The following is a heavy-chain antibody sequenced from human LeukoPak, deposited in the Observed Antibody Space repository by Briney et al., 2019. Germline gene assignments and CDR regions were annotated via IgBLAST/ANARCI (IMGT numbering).Heavy chain of an antibody. J-gene: IGHJ4*02. V-gene: IGHV4-59*08. CDR1: GGSISSYY. Sequence: SETLSLTCTVSGGSISSYYWSWIRQPPGKGLEWIGYIYYSGSTNYNPSLKSRVTISVDTSKNQFSLKLSSVTAADTAVYYCAATSGWYSPVFDYWGQGTLVTVSS. CDR2: IYYSGST. CDR3: AATSGWYSPVFDY. D-gene: IGHD6-19*01.